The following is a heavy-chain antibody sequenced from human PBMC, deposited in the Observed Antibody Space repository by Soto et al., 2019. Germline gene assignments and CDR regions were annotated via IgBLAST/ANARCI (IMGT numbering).Heavy chain of an antibody. J-gene: IGHJ5*02. CDR1: GFTFGYYA. Sequence: GGSLRLSCTASGFTFGYYAMSWVRQAPGKGLEWVGFIRSKAYGGTTEYAASVKGRFTISRDDSKSIAYLQMNSLKTEDTAVYYCARDREEARYNWFDPWGQGTLVTVSS. CDR3: ARDREEARYNWFDP. V-gene: IGHV3-49*04. D-gene: IGHD3-10*01. CDR2: IRSKAYGGTT.